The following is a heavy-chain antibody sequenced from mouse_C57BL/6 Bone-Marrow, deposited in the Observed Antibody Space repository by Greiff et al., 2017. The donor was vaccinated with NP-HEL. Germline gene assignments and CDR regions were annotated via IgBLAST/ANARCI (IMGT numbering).Heavy chain of an antibody. CDR1: GYTFTSYG. D-gene: IGHD2-3*01. CDR3: ARFYDGYYPCYWYFDV. CDR2: IYPRSGNT. J-gene: IGHJ1*03. V-gene: IGHV1-81*01. Sequence: VQLVESGAELARPGASVKLSCKASGYTFTSYGISWVKQRTGQGLEWIGEIYPRSGNTYYNEKFKGKATLTADKSSSTAYMELRSLTSEDSAVYFCARFYDGYYPCYWYFDVWGTGTTVTVSS.